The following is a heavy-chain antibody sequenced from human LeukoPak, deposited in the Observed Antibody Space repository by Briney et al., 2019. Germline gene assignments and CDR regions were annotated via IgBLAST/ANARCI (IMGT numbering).Heavy chain of an antibody. CDR3: ARHFRYGWNGPFGY. CDR1: GGSISSGSYY. CDR2: IYYSGST. Sequence: SETLSPTCTVSGGSISSGSYYWGWIRQPPGEGLEWIGSIYYSGSTYYNPSLKSRVTISVDTAKNQFSLRLSSVTAADTAVYYCARHFRYGWNGPFGYWGQGSLVTVSS. D-gene: IGHD1-20*01. J-gene: IGHJ4*02. V-gene: IGHV4-39*01.